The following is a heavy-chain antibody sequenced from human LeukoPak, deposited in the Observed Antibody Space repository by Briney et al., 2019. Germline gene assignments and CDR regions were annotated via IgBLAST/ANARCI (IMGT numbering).Heavy chain of an antibody. Sequence: GGALRLSCAASGLTFSDEYVSWIRQAPGKGLEWVSYISNSGSYTNYADSVKGRFTISRDNAKNSLYLQMNSLRAEDTAVYYCARSRGAGPGAYFDYWGQGTLITVSS. J-gene: IGHJ4*02. CDR1: GLTFSDEY. D-gene: IGHD6-19*01. CDR3: ARSRGAGPGAYFDY. V-gene: IGHV3-11*03. CDR2: ISNSGSYT.